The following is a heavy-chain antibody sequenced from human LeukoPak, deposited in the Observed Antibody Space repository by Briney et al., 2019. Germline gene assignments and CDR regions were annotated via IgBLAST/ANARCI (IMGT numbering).Heavy chain of an antibody. CDR2: IIPIFGTA. V-gene: IGHV1-69*05. D-gene: IGHD2-2*01. J-gene: IGHJ5*02. CDR1: GGTFSSYA. CDR3: ARGDIVVVPAGGKFDP. Sequence: SVKVSCKASGGTFSSYAISWVRQAPGQGLEWMGGIIPIFGTANYAQKFQGRVTVTRDTSTSTVYMELSSLTSEDTAVYYCARGDIVVVPAGGKFDPWGQGTLVTVSS.